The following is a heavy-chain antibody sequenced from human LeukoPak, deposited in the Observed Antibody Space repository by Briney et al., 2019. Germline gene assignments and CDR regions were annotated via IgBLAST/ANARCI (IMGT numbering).Heavy chain of an antibody. CDR3: AKPARTDYVDY. CDR2: ISSSGSTI. D-gene: IGHD1-14*01. V-gene: IGHV3-48*03. J-gene: IGHJ4*02. Sequence: GGSLRLSCAASGFTFSVYEMNWVRQAPGKGLEWVSYISSSGSTIFHADSVKGRFTISRDNAKNSMYLQMNSLRAEDTAVYYCAKPARTDYVDYWGQGTLVTVSS. CDR1: GFTFSVYE.